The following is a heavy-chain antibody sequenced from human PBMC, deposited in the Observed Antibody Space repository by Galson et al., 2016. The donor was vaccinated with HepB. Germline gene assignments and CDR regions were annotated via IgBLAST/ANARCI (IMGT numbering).Heavy chain of an antibody. CDR1: GFTFNSYW. CDR2: IKQDGSEK. CDR3: ARDGRYFDWLLSPIFDS. D-gene: IGHD3-9*01. J-gene: IGHJ4*02. V-gene: IGHV3-7*03. Sequence: SLRLSCAASGFTFNSYWMNWVRQAPGKGLGWVANIKQDGSEKYYLDSVRGRFTISRDNAKNSLYLTMNSLRAEDTAVYYCARDGRYFDWLLSPIFDSWGQGTLVTVSS.